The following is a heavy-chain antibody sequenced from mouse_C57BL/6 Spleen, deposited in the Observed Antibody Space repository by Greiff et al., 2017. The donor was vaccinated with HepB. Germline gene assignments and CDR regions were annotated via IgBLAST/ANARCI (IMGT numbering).Heavy chain of an antibody. CDR3: AREFYDRGGDYFDY. J-gene: IGHJ2*01. CDR2: INPSNGGT. D-gene: IGHD2-12*01. CDR1: GYTFTSYW. V-gene: IGHV1-53*01. Sequence: VQLQQSGTELVKPGASVKLSCKASGYTFTSYWMHWVKQRPGQGLEWIGNINPSNGGTNYNEKFKSKATLTVDKSSSTAYMQLSSLTSEDSAVYYSAREFYDRGGDYFDYWGQGTTLTVSS.